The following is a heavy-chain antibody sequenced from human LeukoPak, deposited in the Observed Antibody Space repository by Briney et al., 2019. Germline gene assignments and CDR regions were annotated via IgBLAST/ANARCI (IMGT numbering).Heavy chain of an antibody. J-gene: IGHJ3*02. CDR2: MNPNSGNT. CDR3: AREIVGATQGAFDI. CDR1: GYTFTSYD. Sequence: ASVKVSCKASGYTFTSYDINWVRQATGQGLEWMGWMNPNSGNTGYAQKFQGRVTMTRNTSISTAYMELSSLRSEDTAVYYCAREIVGATQGAFDIWGQGTMVTVSS. D-gene: IGHD1-26*01. V-gene: IGHV1-8*01.